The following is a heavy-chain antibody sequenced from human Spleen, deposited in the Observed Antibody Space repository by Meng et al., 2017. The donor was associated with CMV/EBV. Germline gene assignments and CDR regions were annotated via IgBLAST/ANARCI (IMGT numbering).Heavy chain of an antibody. V-gene: IGHV3-7*01. Sequence: GESLKISCAASGFTFSSSWMSWVRQAPGKGLEWVANIREDGSSKYYADPVKGRFTISRDNAKNSLYLQMSSLRAEDTAMYYCARAGLGYCSVTSCYNDYWGPGTLVTVSS. J-gene: IGHJ4*02. CDR1: GFTFSSSW. CDR3: ARAGLGYCSVTSCYNDY. D-gene: IGHD2-2*02. CDR2: IREDGSSK.